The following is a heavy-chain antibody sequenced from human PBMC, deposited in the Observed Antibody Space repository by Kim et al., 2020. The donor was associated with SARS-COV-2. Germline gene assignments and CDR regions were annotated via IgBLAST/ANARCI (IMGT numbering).Heavy chain of an antibody. V-gene: IGHV4-59*01. D-gene: IGHD5-12*01. Sequence: SETVSLTCTVSGGSINNYYWSWIRQPLGKGLEWIGYMFYSGSTNYNPSLKSRVTMSVDTSKNQFSLNLTSVTPADTAVYYCARGGVATIWSYWGQGTLVSVSS. CDR3: ARGGVATIWSY. CDR2: MFYSGST. J-gene: IGHJ4*02. CDR1: GGSINNYY.